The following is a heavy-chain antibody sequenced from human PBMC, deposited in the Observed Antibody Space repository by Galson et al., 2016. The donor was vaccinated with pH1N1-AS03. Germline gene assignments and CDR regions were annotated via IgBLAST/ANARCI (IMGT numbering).Heavy chain of an antibody. CDR1: WYSVSSDRSA. Sequence: CAISWYSVSSDRSACHWIRQSPSRGLEWLGRTYNGSKWDYDYAVSVESRMTIRPDTSKNQVSLQLKSVTPEDTAVYYCARGGLATTFSLFQHWGQGTLVTVSS. J-gene: IGHJ1*01. CDR3: ARGGLATTFSLFQH. D-gene: IGHD3-16*01. CDR2: TYNGSKWDY. V-gene: IGHV6-1*01.